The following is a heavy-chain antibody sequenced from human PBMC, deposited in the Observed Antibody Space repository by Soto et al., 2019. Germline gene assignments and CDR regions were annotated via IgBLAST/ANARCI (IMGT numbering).Heavy chain of an antibody. CDR1: GYTFTSYG. CDR2: ISAYNGNT. D-gene: IGHD1-26*01. V-gene: IGHV1-18*01. J-gene: IGHJ6*02. CDR3: ARDSNSGSYYPAGYYYYGMDV. Sequence: ASVKVSFKASGYTFTSYGISWVRQAPGQGLEWMGWISAYNGNTNYAQKLQGRVTMTTDTSTSTAYMELRSLRSDDTAVYYCARDSNSGSYYPAGYYYYGMDVWGQGTTVTVSS.